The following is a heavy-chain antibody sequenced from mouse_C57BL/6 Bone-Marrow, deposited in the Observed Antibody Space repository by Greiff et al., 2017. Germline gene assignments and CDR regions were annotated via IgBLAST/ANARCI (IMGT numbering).Heavy chain of an antibody. CDR1: GFSLTSYG. J-gene: IGHJ4*01. CDR3: ATSYYVSRYYAMDY. CDR2: IWRGGST. D-gene: IGHD1-1*01. V-gene: IGHV2-5*01. Sequence: VHLVESGPGLVQPSQSLSITCTVSGFSLTSYGVHWVRQSPGKGLEWLGVIWRGGSTDYNAAFMSRLSITKDNSKSQVFFKMNSLQADDSAIYYCATSYYVSRYYAMDYWGQGTSVTVSS.